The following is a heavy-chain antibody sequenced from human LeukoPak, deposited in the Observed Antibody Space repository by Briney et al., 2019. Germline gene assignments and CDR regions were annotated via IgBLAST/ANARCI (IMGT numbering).Heavy chain of an antibody. D-gene: IGHD3-9*01. J-gene: IGHJ4*02. V-gene: IGHV4-59*01. CDR2: IYYSGST. CDR3: ARDRGDYDILTGYRRGVFDY. Sequence: SETLSLTCTVSGGSISSYYWSWIRQPPGKGLEWIGYIYYSGSTNYNPSLKSRVTISVDTSKNQFSLKLSSVTAADTAVYYCARDRGDYDILTGYRRGVFDYWGQGTLVTVSS. CDR1: GGSISSYY.